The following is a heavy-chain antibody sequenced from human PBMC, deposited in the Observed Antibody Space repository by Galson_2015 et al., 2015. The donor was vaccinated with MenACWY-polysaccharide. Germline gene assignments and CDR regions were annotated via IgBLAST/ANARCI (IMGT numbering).Heavy chain of an antibody. Sequence: CAISGDSVSRNSAAWNWIRQSPSRGLEWLGRTYYRSKWCNDYTVSVKSRITFNPDTSKNQFSLQLNSVTPEDTAVYYCASHLIMILFGGVILILYHYRMDVWGQGTTVTVSS. CDR1: GDSVSRNSAA. V-gene: IGHV6-1*01. D-gene: IGHD3-16*01. J-gene: IGHJ6*02. CDR3: ASHLIMILFGGVILILYHYRMDV. CDR2: TYYRSKWCN.